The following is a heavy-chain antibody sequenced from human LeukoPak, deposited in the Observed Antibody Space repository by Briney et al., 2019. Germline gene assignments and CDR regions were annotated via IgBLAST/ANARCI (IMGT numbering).Heavy chain of an antibody. CDR1: GGSISSYY. D-gene: IGHD1-26*01. CDR3: AGYSGSYYRYYYYMDV. V-gene: IGHV4-59*04. Sequence: PSETLSLTCTVSGGSISSYYWSWIRQPPGKGLEWIGSIYHSGSTFYNPSLMSRVTISVDTSKNQFSLKLSSVTAADTAVYYCAGYSGSYYRYYYYMDVWGKGTTVTVSS. J-gene: IGHJ6*03. CDR2: IYHSGST.